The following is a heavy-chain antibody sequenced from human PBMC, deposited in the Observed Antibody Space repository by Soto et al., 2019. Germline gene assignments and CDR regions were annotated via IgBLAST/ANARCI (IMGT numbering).Heavy chain of an antibody. V-gene: IGHV3-15*06. CDR2: IKSKADRDTK. CDR3: CVVKRRDQYSTSGYWFDP. J-gene: IGHJ5*02. Sequence: GGSLRLSFAASGFTFSHARMNWLSQDPGKGLEWVGLIKSKADRDTKHYGAPVRRRCTISRDDSKDTLYLQMNSLRIEDTAVYYCCVVKRRDQYSTSGYWFDP. CDR1: GFTFSHAR. D-gene: IGHD2-15*01.